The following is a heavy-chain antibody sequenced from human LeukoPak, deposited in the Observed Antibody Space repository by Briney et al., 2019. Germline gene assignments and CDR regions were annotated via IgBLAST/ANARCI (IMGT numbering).Heavy chain of an antibody. D-gene: IGHD1-26*01. CDR2: IKQDGSEK. CDR3: ARDSGVGACLFCSAFDL. J-gene: IGHJ3*01. CDR1: GFTFRSYW. Sequence: PGGSLRLSCAASGFTFRSYWMSWVRRAPGKGLEWVANIKQDGSEKYYVDSVKGRFAISRDNAKNSLYLQMNSLRAEDTAVYYCARDSGVGACLFCSAFDLWGQGTMVTVSS. V-gene: IGHV3-7*01.